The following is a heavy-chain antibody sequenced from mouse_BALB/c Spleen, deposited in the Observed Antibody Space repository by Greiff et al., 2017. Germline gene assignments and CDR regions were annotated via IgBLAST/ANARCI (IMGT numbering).Heavy chain of an antibody. CDR1: GFTFSSYA. J-gene: IGHJ3*01. Sequence: EVHLVESGGGLVKPGGSLKLSCAASGFTFSSYAMSWVRQTPEKRLEWVASISSGGSTYYPDSVKGRFTISRDNARNILYLQMSSLRSEDTAMYYCARDDYFAYWGQGTLVTVSA. CDR3: ARDDYFAY. D-gene: IGHD2-4*01. CDR2: ISSGGST. V-gene: IGHV5-6-5*01.